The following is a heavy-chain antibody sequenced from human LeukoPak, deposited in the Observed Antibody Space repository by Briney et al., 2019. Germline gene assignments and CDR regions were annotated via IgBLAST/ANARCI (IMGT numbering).Heavy chain of an antibody. CDR3: ARAVTYFYGSVTYDWFES. V-gene: IGHV1-2*02. CDR2: INPNSGGT. D-gene: IGHD3-10*01. Sequence: ASVKVSCKASGYTFTGYYMHWVRQAPGQGLEWMGWINPNSGGTNYAPKLQGRVTMTRDTSISTAYMELSRLRSDDTAVYYCARAVTYFYGSVTYDWFESWGQGTLVTVSS. CDR1: GYTFTGYY. J-gene: IGHJ5*01.